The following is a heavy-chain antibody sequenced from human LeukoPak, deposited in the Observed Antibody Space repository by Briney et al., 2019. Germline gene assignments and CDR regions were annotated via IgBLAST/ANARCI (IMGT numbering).Heavy chain of an antibody. CDR1: GDSISIYY. J-gene: IGHJ4*02. V-gene: IGHV4-4*07. CDR3: ARSRQSLAYSSGWKGERFFDY. Sequence: PLETLSLTCTVSGDSISIYYWSWIRQPAGKGLEWIGRINNNGRANYNVSLQSRVTISVDTSKNQFSLKLSSVTAADTAVYYCARSRQSLAYSSGWKGERFFDYWGQGTLVTVSS. D-gene: IGHD6-19*01. CDR2: INNNGRA.